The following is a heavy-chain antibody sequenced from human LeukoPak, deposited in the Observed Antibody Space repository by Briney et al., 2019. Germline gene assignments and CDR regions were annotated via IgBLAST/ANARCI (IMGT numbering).Heavy chain of an antibody. CDR3: ARAGYSSSWYHYYYGMDV. CDR1: GYTFTGYY. Sequence: GASVKVSCKASGYTFTGYYMHWVRQAPGQGLEWMGWINPNSGGTNYAQKFQGRVTMTRDTSISTAYMELSRLRSDDTAAYYCARAGYSSSWYHYYYGMDVWGQGTTVTVSS. CDR2: INPNSGGT. J-gene: IGHJ6*02. D-gene: IGHD6-13*01. V-gene: IGHV1-2*02.